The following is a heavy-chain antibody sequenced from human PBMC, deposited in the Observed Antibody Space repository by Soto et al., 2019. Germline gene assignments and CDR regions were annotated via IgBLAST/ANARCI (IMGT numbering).Heavy chain of an antibody. CDR2: IFYSGTT. CDR1: GGSISSGGYF. Sequence: QVQLQESGPGLVKPSQTLSLTCTVSGGSISSGGYFWSWIRQPPGKGLEWIGNIFYSGTTYYNPSLXSXXTISVDTSNDQFSLELSSVTAAATAVYFCARGVLYWGQGTLVTVSS. D-gene: IGHD1-1*01. V-gene: IGHV4-31*03. CDR3: ARGVLY. J-gene: IGHJ4*02.